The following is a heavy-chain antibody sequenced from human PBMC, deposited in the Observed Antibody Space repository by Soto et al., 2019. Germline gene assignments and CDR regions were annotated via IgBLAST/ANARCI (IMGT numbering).Heavy chain of an antibody. CDR1: GGSISSNY. CDR2: VYNSGST. CDR3: ARYRREAVAGYTLDN. V-gene: IGHV4-59*01. J-gene: IGHJ4*02. Sequence: SETLSLTCTVSGGSISSNYWTWIRQPPGKGLEWIGYVYNSGSTNYNPSLKSRVTISEDTSESQFSLKVNSMTAADTAVYYCARYRREAVAGYTLDNWGQGILVTVSS. D-gene: IGHD6-13*01.